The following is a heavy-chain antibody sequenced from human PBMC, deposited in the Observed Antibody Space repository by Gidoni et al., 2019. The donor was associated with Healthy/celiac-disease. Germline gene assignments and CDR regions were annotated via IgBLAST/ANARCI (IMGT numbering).Heavy chain of an antibody. CDR3: ARVPDYLKGAFDI. V-gene: IGHV1-69*09. D-gene: IGHD4-17*01. Sequence: QVQLVQSGAEVKKPGSSVKVSCKASGGTFSSYADSWVRQAPGQGLEWMGRIIPILGIANYAQKFQGRVTITADKSTSTAYMELSSLRSEDTAVYYCARVPDYLKGAFDIWGQGTMVTVSS. J-gene: IGHJ3*02. CDR1: GGTFSSYA. CDR2: IIPILGIA.